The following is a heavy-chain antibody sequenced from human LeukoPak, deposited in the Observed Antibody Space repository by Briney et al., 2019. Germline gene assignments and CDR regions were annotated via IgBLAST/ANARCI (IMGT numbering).Heavy chain of an antibody. Sequence: ASVKVSCKASGGTFSSYAISWVRQAPGQGLEWMGRIIPILGIANYAQKFQGRVTITADKSTSTAYMELSSLRSEDTAVYYCASGNRYYGSGSYYNTNTWGQGTLVTVSS. D-gene: IGHD3-10*01. CDR1: GGTFSSYA. CDR2: IIPILGIA. J-gene: IGHJ5*02. CDR3: ASGNRYYGSGSYYNTNT. V-gene: IGHV1-69*04.